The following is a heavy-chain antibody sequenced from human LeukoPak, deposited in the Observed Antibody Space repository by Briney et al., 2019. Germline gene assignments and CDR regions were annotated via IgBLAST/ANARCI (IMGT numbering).Heavy chain of an antibody. CDR3: AKGQTVTTRVDY. Sequence: GGSLRLSCAASGFTFNSYAMNWVRQTPGKGLEWVSAISGNGDNTYYADSVKGRFSISRDNSKNTLYLQMNSLRAEDTAVYYCAKGQTVTTRVDYWGQGTLVTVSS. CDR1: GFTFNSYA. D-gene: IGHD4-17*01. CDR2: ISGNGDNT. J-gene: IGHJ4*02. V-gene: IGHV3-23*01.